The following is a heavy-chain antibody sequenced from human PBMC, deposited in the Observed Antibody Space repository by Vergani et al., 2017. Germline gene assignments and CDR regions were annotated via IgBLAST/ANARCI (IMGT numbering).Heavy chain of an antibody. CDR3: ARDQASTRRYQLLPDDAFDI. J-gene: IGHJ3*02. Sequence: EVQLVQSGAEVKKPGESLKISCKGSGYSFTSYWIGWVRQMPGKGLEWMGIIYPGDSDTRYSPSFQGQFTISADKSISTAYLQWSSLKASDTAMYYCARDQASTRRYQLLPDDAFDIWGQGTMVTVSS. D-gene: IGHD2-2*01. CDR2: IYPGDSDT. V-gene: IGHV5-51*03. CDR1: GYSFTSYW.